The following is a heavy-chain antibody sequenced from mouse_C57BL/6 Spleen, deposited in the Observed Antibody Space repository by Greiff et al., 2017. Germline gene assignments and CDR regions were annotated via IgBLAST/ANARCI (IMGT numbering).Heavy chain of an antibody. CDR3: ARHGGIYDGYYPYAMDY. D-gene: IGHD2-3*01. CDR2: IWSDGST. CDR1: GFSLTSYG. V-gene: IGHV2-6-1*01. Sequence: VMLVESGPGLVAPSQSLSITCTVSGFSLTSYGVHWVRQPPGKGLEWLVVIWSDGSTTYNSALKSRLSISKDNSKSQVFLKMNSLQTDDTAMYYCARHGGIYDGYYPYAMDYWGQGTSVTVSS. J-gene: IGHJ4*01.